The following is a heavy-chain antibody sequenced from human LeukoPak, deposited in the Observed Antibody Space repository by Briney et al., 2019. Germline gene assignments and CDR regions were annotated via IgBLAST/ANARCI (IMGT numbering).Heavy chain of an antibody. V-gene: IGHV1-18*01. D-gene: IGHD3-10*01. J-gene: IGHJ4*02. CDR1: GYTFTRYG. CDR2: ISAYNGDT. Sequence: ASVKVSCKASGYTFTRYGITWVRQAPGQGLEWMGWISAYNGDTKYAQKLQGRVTMTTDTSTSTAYMELRSMRSDDTAVYYCARELYGSGTYGFDYWGQGTLVTVSS. CDR3: ARELYGSGTYGFDY.